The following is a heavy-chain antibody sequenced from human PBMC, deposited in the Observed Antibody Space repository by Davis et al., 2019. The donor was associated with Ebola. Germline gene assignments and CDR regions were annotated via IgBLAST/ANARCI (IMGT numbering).Heavy chain of an antibody. CDR1: GFTFSSNT. D-gene: IGHD3-16*01. Sequence: ESLKISCAASGFTFSSNTMSWVRQAPGKGLEWVSTITGSGSTIYYADSVRGRFTISRDNPKNTLYLHMNSLRADDAAVYYCVKRLDSYFECWGQGTLVTVSS. V-gene: IGHV3-23*01. J-gene: IGHJ4*02. CDR3: VKRLDSYFEC. CDR2: ITGSGSTI.